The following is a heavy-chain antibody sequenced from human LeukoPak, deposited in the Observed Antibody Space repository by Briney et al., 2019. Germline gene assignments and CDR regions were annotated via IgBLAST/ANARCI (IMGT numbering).Heavy chain of an antibody. D-gene: IGHD2-15*01. CDR2: VSTSGGST. CDR1: GFTFSTYA. V-gene: IGHV3-23*01. Sequence: GRSLRLSCAVSGFTFSTYAMSWVRQAPGKGLEWVSTVSTSGGSTYYAASVKGRFTISRDNSENTQYLQMNSLRAEDTAIYYCLGYCSGGRCYSGGHWGQGTLVTVSS. CDR3: LGYCSGGRCYSGGH. J-gene: IGHJ4*02.